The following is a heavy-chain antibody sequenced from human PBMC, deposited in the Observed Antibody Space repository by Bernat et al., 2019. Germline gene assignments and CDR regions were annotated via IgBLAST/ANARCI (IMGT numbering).Heavy chain of an antibody. Sequence: QVQLQESGPGLVKPSETLSLTCTVSGGSISSGGYYWSWIRQHPGKGLEWIGYIYYSGSTYYNPSLKSRVTISVDTSKNQFSLKLSSVTAADTAVYYCARAVPSVGGGTNAFDIWGQGTMVTVSS. J-gene: IGHJ3*02. V-gene: IGHV4-31*03. D-gene: IGHD3-16*01. CDR3: ARAVPSVGGGTNAFDI. CDR2: IYYSGST. CDR1: GGSISSGGYY.